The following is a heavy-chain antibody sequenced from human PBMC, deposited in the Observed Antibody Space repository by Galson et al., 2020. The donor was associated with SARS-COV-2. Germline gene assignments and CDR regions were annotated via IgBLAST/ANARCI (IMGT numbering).Heavy chain of an antibody. J-gene: IGHJ6*02. D-gene: IGHD5-12*01. CDR1: GFTLSNFS. V-gene: IGHV3-23*01. CDR3: AQERMVATIYFYYHGMDV. Sequence: GGSLRLSCAASGFTLSNFSMNWVRQAPGKGLEWVSGISGSGSSTYYADSVKGRFTISRDNSKSTLYLQMNSLRADDTAVYYCAQERMVATIYFYYHGMDVWGQGTTVTVSS. CDR2: ISGSGSST.